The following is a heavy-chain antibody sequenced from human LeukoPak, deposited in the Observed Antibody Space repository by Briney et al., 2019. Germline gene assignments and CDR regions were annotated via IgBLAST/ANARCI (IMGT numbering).Heavy chain of an antibody. J-gene: IGHJ5*01. CDR1: GYSFIAYH. CDR3: ARDKDPYYDFLSGYYSLDP. V-gene: IGHV1-2*02. D-gene: IGHD3-3*01. Sequence: ASVKVSCKASGYSFIAYHMHWVRQAPGQGREWLGWMHPKTGDTKFAQKFQRRVTMTRDTSISTAYMELSSLRSDDTAIYFCARDKDPYYDFLSGYYSLDPWGQGTLVTVSS. CDR2: MHPKTGDT.